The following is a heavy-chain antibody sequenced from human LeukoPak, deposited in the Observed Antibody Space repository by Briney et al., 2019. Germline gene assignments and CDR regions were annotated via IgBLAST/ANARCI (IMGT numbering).Heavy chain of an antibody. CDR2: IIPIFGTA. Sequence: SVKVSCKASGGTFSSYAISWVRQAPGQGLEWMGGIIPIFGTANYAQKFQGRVTITADESTSTAYMELSSLRSEDTAVYHCARGSDRRVYYDILTGYSYYYYGMDVWGQGTTVTVSS. CDR1: GGTFSSYA. D-gene: IGHD3-9*01. V-gene: IGHV1-69*13. CDR3: ARGSDRRVYYDILTGYSYYYYGMDV. J-gene: IGHJ6*02.